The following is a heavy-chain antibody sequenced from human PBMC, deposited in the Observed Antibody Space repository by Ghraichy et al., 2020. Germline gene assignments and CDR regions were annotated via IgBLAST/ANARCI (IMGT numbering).Heavy chain of an antibody. V-gene: IGHV4-59*01. CDR3: ARGVRESYYKGFDY. CDR1: GASISDYY. J-gene: IGHJ4*02. CDR2: VYYNTMS. Sequence: SQTLSLTCSVSGASISDYYWSWIRQPPGKGLEWIGFVYYNTMSSYNPSLRSRVTMSLDTSKNQFSLSLRSLTAADTAVYYCARGVRESYYKGFDYWGQGTLVAVSS. D-gene: IGHD3-10*01.